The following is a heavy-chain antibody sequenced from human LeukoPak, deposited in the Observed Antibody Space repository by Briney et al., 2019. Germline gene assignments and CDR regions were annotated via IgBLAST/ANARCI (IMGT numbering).Heavy chain of an antibody. Sequence: PSETLSLTCTVSGGSISSGGYYWSWIRQHPGKGLEWIGYIYYSGSTYYNPSLKSRVTISVDTSKNQFSLKLSSVTAADTAVYYCARDGYSSSWYEFDYWGQGTLVTVSS. D-gene: IGHD6-13*01. CDR2: IYYSGST. CDR3: ARDGYSSSWYEFDY. V-gene: IGHV4-31*03. CDR1: GGSISSGGYY. J-gene: IGHJ4*02.